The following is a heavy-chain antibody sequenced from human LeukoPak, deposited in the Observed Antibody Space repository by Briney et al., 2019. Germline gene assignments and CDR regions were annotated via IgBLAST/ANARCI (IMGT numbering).Heavy chain of an antibody. CDR3: ARDSSGYDYYYYGMDV. V-gene: IGHV3-33*08. CDR2: IWYDGSNK. Sequence: GGSLRLSCAASGFTFSSYAMSWVRQAPGKGLEWVAVIWYDGSNKYYADSVKGRFTISRDNSKNTLYLQMNSLRAEDTAVYYCARDSSGYDYYYYGMDVWGQGTTVTVSS. CDR1: GFTFSSYA. D-gene: IGHD5-12*01. J-gene: IGHJ6*02.